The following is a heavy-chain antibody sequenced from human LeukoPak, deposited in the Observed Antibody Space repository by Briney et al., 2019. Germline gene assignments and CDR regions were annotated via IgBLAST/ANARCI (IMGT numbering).Heavy chain of an antibody. V-gene: IGHV4-4*09. CDR1: GGSIGTYY. D-gene: IGHD2-2*01. Sequence: PSETLSLTCTVSGGSIGTYYWSWIRQSPGKGLEWIGYIYVTGTRYNPYLQSRVTISVDRSRNQFFLKMSSVTAADTAVYYCARDSCSSTSCRKKFDNWGQGTLVTVSS. CDR3: ARDSCSSTSCRKKFDN. J-gene: IGHJ4*02. CDR2: IYVTGT.